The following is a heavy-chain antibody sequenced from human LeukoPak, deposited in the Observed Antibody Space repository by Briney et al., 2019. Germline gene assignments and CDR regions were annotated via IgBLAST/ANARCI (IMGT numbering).Heavy chain of an antibody. V-gene: IGHV1-69*13. CDR1: RCTFSSYA. Sequence: SVNVSCKASRCTFSSYAISWVRPPPGKGLEWMGGIISIFGTANYAQKFQGRVTITADESTSTAYMELSSLRSEDTAVYYCAREVGIAAAGTRGYFDYWGQGTLVTVSS. D-gene: IGHD6-13*01. CDR3: AREVGIAAAGTRGYFDY. J-gene: IGHJ4*02. CDR2: IISIFGTA.